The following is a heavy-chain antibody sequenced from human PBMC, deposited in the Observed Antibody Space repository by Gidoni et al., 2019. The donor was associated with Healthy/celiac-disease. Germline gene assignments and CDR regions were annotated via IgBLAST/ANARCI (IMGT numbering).Heavy chain of an antibody. D-gene: IGHD3-22*01. J-gene: IGHJ3*02. CDR3: AKAYDSSGYDAFDI. CDR1: GFSFSSYA. CDR2: ISGSGGST. V-gene: IGHV3-23*01. Sequence: EVQQLESGGGLVQPGGSLRLSCAASGFSFSSYAMSWVRQATGKGLEWVSAISGSGGSTYYADSVNGRFTISRDNSKNTLYLQMNSLRAEDTAVYYCAKAYDSSGYDAFDIWGQGTMVTVSS.